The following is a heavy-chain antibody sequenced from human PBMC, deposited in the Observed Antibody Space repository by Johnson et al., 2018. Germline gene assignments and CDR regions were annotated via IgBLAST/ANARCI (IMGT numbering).Heavy chain of an antibody. V-gene: IGHV1-8*01. CDR3: TRGLLVGATWGEAFYI. D-gene: IGHD1-26*01. CDR1: GYNFNSYH. CDR2: KNPITGIA. Sequence: QVQLVQSGAEVKKPGASVKVSCRGSGYNFNSYHINWVLQATGQGPEWMGRKNPITGIAVFGVNFRDRLTMTRNTSISTAYMELSSLTSDDTAVYYCTRGLLVGATWGEAFYIWGQGTVVTGSS. J-gene: IGHJ3*02.